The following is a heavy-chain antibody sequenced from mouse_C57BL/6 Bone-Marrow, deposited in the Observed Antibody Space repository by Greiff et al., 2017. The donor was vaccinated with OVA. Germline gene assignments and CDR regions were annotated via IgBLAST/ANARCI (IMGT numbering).Heavy chain of an antibody. Sequence: DVMLVESGGGLVQPGGSLSLSCAASGFTFTDYYMSWVRQPPGKALEWLGFIRNKANGSTTGYSASVKGRFTISRANSPCILSLQMNAQRAEDSATDYCARRSDYHGSSYDYWYFDVWGTGTTVTVSS. V-gene: IGHV7-3*01. CDR2: IRNKANGSTT. CDR1: GFTFTDYY. D-gene: IGHD1-1*01. CDR3: ARRSDYHGSSYDYWYFDV. J-gene: IGHJ1*03.